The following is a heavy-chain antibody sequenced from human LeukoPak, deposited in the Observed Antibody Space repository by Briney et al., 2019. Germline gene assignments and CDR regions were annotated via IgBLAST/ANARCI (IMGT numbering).Heavy chain of an antibody. D-gene: IGHD5-12*01. CDR2: ISAYNGNT. CDR3: AANGWDIVATIDDAFDI. J-gene: IGHJ3*02. V-gene: IGHV1-18*01. Sequence: ASVKVSCKASGYTFTSYGISWVRQAPGQGLEWMGWISAYNGNTNYVQKLQGRVTMTTDTSTSTAYMELRSLRSEDTAVYYCAANGWDIVATIDDAFDIWGQGTMVTVSS. CDR1: GYTFTSYG.